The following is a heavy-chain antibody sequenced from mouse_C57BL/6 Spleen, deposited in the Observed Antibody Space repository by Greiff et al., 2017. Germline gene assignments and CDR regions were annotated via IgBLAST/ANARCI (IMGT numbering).Heavy chain of an antibody. V-gene: IGHV1-39*01. CDR1: GYSFTDYN. D-gene: IGHD6-1*01. Sequence: VHVKQSGPELVKPGASVKISCKASGYSFTDYNMNWVKQSNGKSLEWIGVINPNYGTTSYNQKFKGKATLTVDQSSSTAYMQLNSLTSEDSAFYYCARTYSLLPMDYWGQGTSVTVSS. CDR2: INPNYGTT. CDR3: ARTYSLLPMDY. J-gene: IGHJ4*01.